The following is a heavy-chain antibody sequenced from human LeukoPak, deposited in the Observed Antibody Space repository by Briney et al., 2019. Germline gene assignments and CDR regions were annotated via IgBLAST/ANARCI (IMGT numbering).Heavy chain of an antibody. CDR1: GFTVSSNY. Sequence: PGGSLRLSCAASGFTVSSNYMSWVRQAPGKGLEWVSVIYSGGSTYYADSVKGRFTISRDNSKNSLYLQMNSLRAEDTALYYCAKDIDSSSWLIDYWGQGTLVTVSS. CDR3: AKDIDSSSWLIDY. J-gene: IGHJ4*02. CDR2: IYSGGST. V-gene: IGHV3-53*05. D-gene: IGHD6-13*01.